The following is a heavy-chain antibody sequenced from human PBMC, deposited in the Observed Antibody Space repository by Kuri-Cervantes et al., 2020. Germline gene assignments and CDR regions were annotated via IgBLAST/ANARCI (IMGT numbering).Heavy chain of an antibody. CDR3: ARGYCTGGVCWPDY. Sequence: ASVKVSCKASGYTFTSCAMHWVRQAPGQRLEWMGWINAGNGNTKYSQKFQGRVTITRDTSASTAYMELSSLRSEDTAVYYCARGYCTGGVCWPDYWGQGTLVTVSS. D-gene: IGHD2-8*02. CDR2: INAGNGNT. V-gene: IGHV1-3*01. J-gene: IGHJ4*02. CDR1: GYTFTSCA.